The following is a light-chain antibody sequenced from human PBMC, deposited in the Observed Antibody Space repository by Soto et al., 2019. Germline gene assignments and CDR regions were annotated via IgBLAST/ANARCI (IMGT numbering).Light chain of an antibody. J-gene: IGLJ2*01. CDR1: NNDVGIYNL. V-gene: IGLV2-23*02. Sequence: QSALTQPASVSGSPGQSITISCTGTNNDVGIYNLVSWYQQYPGEAPKLIIYEVTKRPSGVSNRFSASKSGNTASLTISGLQADVEADYYCCSYAGSNTSIFGGGTKVTVL. CDR2: EVT. CDR3: CSYAGSNTSI.